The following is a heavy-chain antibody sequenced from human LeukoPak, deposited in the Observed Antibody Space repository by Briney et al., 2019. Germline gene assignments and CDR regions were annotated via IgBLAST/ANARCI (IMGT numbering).Heavy chain of an antibody. CDR1: GGSFSGYY. J-gene: IGHJ6*02. D-gene: IGHD4-11*01. V-gene: IGHV4-34*01. Sequence: SETLSLTCAVYGGSFSGYYWSWTRQPPGKGLEWIGEINHSGSTNYNPSLKSRVTISVDTSKNQFSLKLSSVTAADTAVYYCARGRYRGTTVSYYGMDVWGQGTTVTVSS. CDR3: ARGRYRGTTVSYYGMDV. CDR2: INHSGST.